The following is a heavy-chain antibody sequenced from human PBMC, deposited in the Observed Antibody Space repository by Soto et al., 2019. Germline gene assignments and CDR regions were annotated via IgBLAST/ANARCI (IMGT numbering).Heavy chain of an antibody. J-gene: IGHJ4*01. CDR1: GGTFSSYA. V-gene: IGHV1-69*01. CDR3: ARAGGSVDTAMVSPETYHFDY. D-gene: IGHD5-18*01. CDR2: IIPIFGTA. Sequence: KVSCKASGGTFSSYAISWVRQAPGQGLEWMGGIIPIFGTANYAQKFQGRVTITADESTSTAYMELSSLRSEDTAVYYCARAGGSVDTAMVSPETYHFDYWGQGTLVPVSS.